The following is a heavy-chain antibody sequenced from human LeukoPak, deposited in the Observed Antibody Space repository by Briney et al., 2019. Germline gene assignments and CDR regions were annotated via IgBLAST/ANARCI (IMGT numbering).Heavy chain of an antibody. D-gene: IGHD2-21*02. J-gene: IGHJ4*02. V-gene: IGHV3-48*02. Sequence: GGSLRLSCAASGFTFSSYNMNWVRQAPGQGLEWVSYISSSNNTIYYADSVKGRFTISRDNAKNSLYLQMNSLRDEDTAVYYCARSTYCGCDCYPTLVFGGQGTPVTVSS. CDR3: ARSTYCGCDCYPTLVF. CDR2: ISSSNNTI. CDR1: GFTFSSYN.